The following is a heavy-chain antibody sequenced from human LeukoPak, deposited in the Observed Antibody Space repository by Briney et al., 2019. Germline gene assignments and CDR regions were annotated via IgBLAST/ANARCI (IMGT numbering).Heavy chain of an antibody. CDR3: AKDRNSRGSGSYFDY. CDR2: ISGSGGST. Sequence: PGGSLRLSCAASGFTFSSYAMSWVRQAPGKGREWVSAISGSGGSTYYADSVKGRFTISRDNAKNSLYLQMNSLRAEDMALYYCAKDRNSRGSGSYFDYWGQGTLVTVSS. D-gene: IGHD3-10*01. CDR1: GFTFSSYA. J-gene: IGHJ4*02. V-gene: IGHV3-23*01.